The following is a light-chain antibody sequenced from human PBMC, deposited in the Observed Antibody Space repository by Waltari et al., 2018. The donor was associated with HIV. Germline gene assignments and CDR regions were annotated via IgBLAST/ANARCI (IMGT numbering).Light chain of an antibody. Sequence: SPLTQPPAVSGSPRRPVTISCPGTTTGGDGVYDVFWYQQHPGKVPKLIIYDVSKRPSGVTDRFSGSKSGNTASLTISGLQDEDEADYYCCSYAGSYILVVFGGGTKLTVL. J-gene: IGLJ2*01. V-gene: IGLV2-11*01. CDR1: TTGGDGVYD. CDR2: DVS. CDR3: CSYAGSYILVV.